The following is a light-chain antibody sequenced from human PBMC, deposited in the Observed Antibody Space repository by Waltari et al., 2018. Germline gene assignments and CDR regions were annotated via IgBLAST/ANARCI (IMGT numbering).Light chain of an antibody. V-gene: IGLV2-23*02. CDR2: AVS. CDR1: SSDVGDYKR. J-gene: IGLJ2*01. Sequence: QSALTQPASVSGSPGQSITISCTGTSSDVGDYKRVSWYQQHPGKAPKLIIYAVSKRPSWVSDRFSGSKCGDMASLTISGLQPEDEAEYFCSSYAGSSKGVFGGGTKVPVL. CDR3: SSYAGSSKGV.